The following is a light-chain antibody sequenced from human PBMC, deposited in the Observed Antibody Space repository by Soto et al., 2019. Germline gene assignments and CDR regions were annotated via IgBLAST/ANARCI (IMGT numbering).Light chain of an antibody. V-gene: IGKV1-39*01. CDR3: QQSYRTPPT. CDR2: AAS. Sequence: DIQMTQSPSSLSASVGDRVIMTCRASQSISRYLNWYQQKPGKAPKLLIYAASSLQSGVSSRFSGSGSGTDFTLTISSLQRDDFATYYCQQSYRTPPTFGQGTKVEIK. J-gene: IGKJ1*01. CDR1: QSISRY.